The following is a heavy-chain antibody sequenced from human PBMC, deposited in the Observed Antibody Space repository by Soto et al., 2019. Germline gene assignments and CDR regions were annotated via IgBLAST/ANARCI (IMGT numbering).Heavy chain of an antibody. Sequence: EVQLVESGGGLVQPGGSLRLSCAASGFDFSNSWIHWVRQGPGKGLVWVSHINSDGSGTTYADSVKGRFTISRDNAKNTVYLHMNSLRAEDTAVYYCAKDTASAMDVWGQGTTVTVSS. J-gene: IGHJ6*02. CDR3: AKDTASAMDV. CDR2: INSDGSGT. D-gene: IGHD2-15*01. CDR1: GFDFSNSW. V-gene: IGHV3-74*01.